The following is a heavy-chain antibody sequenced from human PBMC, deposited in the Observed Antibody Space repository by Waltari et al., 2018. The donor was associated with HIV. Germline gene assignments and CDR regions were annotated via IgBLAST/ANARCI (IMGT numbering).Heavy chain of an antibody. J-gene: IGHJ4*02. CDR1: GYRFINYW. V-gene: IGHV5-51*03. D-gene: IGHD2-15*01. CDR2: IYPGDSDT. CDR3: ARSSPRTPTDY. Sequence: VHLVQSGAEVKKPGESLKISCKGSGYRFINYWTGWVRQKPGKGLEWMGIIYPGDSDTIYSPSFQGQVTISADKSITTAYLQWSSLKASDTAMYYCARSSPRTPTDYWGQGTLVTVSS.